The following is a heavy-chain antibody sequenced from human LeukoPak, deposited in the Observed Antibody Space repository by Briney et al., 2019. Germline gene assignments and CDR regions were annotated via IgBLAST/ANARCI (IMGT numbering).Heavy chain of an antibody. CDR1: GGSISSYY. CDR3: ARGYYYDSSGYYYPPSG. CDR2: IYYSGST. Sequence: KPSETLSLTCTVSGGSISSYYWSWIRQPPGKGLEWIGYIYYSGSTNYNPSLKSRVTISVDTSKNQFSLKLSSVTAADTAVYYCARGYYYDSSGYYYPPSGWGQGTLVTVSS. D-gene: IGHD3-22*01. V-gene: IGHV4-59*01. J-gene: IGHJ4*02.